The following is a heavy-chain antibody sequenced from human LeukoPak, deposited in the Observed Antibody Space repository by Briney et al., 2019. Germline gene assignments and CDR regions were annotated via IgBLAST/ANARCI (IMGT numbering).Heavy chain of an antibody. Sequence: ASVKVSCKASGYTFTSYGISWVRQAPGQGLEWMGWISAYNGNTNYAQKLQGRVTMTTDTSTSTAYMELRSLRSDDTAVYYCARDPIPYCSSTSCYRNWFDPWGREPWSPSPQ. CDR3: ARDPIPYCSSTSCYRNWFDP. J-gene: IGHJ5*02. D-gene: IGHD2-2*01. V-gene: IGHV1-18*01. CDR1: GYTFTSYG. CDR2: ISAYNGNT.